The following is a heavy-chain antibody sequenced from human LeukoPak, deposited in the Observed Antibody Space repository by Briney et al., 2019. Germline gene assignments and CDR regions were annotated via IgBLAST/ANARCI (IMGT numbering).Heavy chain of an antibody. V-gene: IGHV1-18*01. CDR2: INAYNGNT. CDR3: ARDGEGDSSCDY. CDR1: GYTFTSYG. Sequence: ASVKVSCKASGYTFTSYGISWVRQAPGQGREWMGWINAYNGNTYYAQKLQGRVTITTDTSTSTAYMELRSLRSDDTAVYYCARDGEGDSSCDYWGEGTLVTVSS. J-gene: IGHJ4*02. D-gene: IGHD5-18*01.